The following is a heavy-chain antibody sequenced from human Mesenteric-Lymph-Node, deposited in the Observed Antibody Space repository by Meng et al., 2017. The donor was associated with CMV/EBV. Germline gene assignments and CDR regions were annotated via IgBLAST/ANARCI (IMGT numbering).Heavy chain of an antibody. CDR1: GGTFSSYA. CDR3: ARNGGLIYSGYDPFWAFDI. V-gene: IGHV1-69*10. J-gene: IGHJ3*02. Sequence: SVKVSCKASGGTFSSYAISWVRQAPGQGLEWMGGIIPILGIANYAQKFQGRVTITADKSTSTAYMELSSLRSEDTAVYYCARNGGLIYSGYDPFWAFDIWGQGTMVTVSS. D-gene: IGHD5-12*01. CDR2: IIPILGIA.